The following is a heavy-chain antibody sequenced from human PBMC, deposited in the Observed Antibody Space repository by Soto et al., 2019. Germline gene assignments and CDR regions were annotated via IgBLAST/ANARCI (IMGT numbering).Heavy chain of an antibody. CDR2: INPSGGST. V-gene: IGHV1-46*01. J-gene: IGHJ3*02. Sequence: ASVKVSCKACGYTFTSYYMHWVRQAPGQGLEWMGIINPSGGSTSYAQKFQGRVTMTRDTSTSTVYMELSSLRSEDTAVYYCARETGEAILSPGAFDIWGEGTMVTVSS. CDR3: ARETGEAILSPGAFDI. CDR1: GYTFTSYY.